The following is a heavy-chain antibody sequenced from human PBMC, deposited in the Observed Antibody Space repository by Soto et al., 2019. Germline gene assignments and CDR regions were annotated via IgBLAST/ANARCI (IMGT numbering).Heavy chain of an antibody. CDR2: MNPNSGYT. V-gene: IGHV1-8*01. CDR3: ARARDSALYNYFDP. Sequence: GASVKVSCKTSGYTFTDYDISWVRQAAGQGLEWMGWMNPNSGYTGYAPKFQGRVSMTKDASITTAYMELSSLTSDDTAVYYCARARDSALYNYFDPWGQGTLVTVSS. J-gene: IGHJ5*02. CDR1: GYTFTDYD. D-gene: IGHD2-15*01.